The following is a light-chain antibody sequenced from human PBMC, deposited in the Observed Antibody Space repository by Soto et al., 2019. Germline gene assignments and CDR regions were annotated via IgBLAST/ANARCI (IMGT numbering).Light chain of an antibody. J-gene: IGLJ2*01. V-gene: IGLV2-14*03. CDR1: SSDVGGYNY. CDR3: SSYSNSTTRV. Sequence: QSALTQPASVSGSPGQSITISCTGTSSDVGGYNYVSWYQQHPGKAPKLMIYDVSYRPSGVSNCFSGSKSGDTASLTISGLQAEDEADYYCSSYSNSTTRVFGGGIKLTVL. CDR2: DVS.